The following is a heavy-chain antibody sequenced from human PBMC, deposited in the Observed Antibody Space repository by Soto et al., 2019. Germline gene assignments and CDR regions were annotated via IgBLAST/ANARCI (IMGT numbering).Heavy chain of an antibody. CDR3: ARTFDFWDRYSPSDS. J-gene: IGHJ4*02. D-gene: IGHD1-26*01. CDR1: GFRFRDYA. Sequence: EVQLFQSGGGLVRPGGSLRVSCAGSGFRFRDYAMGWVRQAPGRGLEWVAFISDGGRSTYYADSVKGRFTISRDNSKNTLYLELSSLRVEDTAVYFCARTFDFWDRYSPSDSWGQGTLLTVSS. V-gene: IGHV3-23*01. CDR2: ISDGGRST.